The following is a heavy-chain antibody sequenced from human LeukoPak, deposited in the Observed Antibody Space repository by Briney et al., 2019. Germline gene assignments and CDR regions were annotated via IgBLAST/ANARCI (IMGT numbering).Heavy chain of an antibody. CDR2: IYYSGST. J-gene: IGHJ4*02. V-gene: IGHV4-30-4*01. CDR1: GGSISSGDYY. Sequence: SETQSLTCTVSGGSISSGDYYWSWIRQPPGKGLEWIGYIYYSGSTYYNPSLKSRVTISVDTSKNQFSLKLSSVTAADTAVHYCARIRYCSGGSCYRFRTHFDYWGQGTLVTVSS. D-gene: IGHD2-15*01. CDR3: ARIRYCSGGSCYRFRTHFDY.